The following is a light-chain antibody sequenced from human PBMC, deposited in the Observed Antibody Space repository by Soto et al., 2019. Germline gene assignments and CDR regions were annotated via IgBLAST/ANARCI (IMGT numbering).Light chain of an antibody. V-gene: IGKV3-20*01. CDR2: GVS. J-gene: IGKJ4*01. CDR3: QQYGDSPLT. Sequence: EIVSTQSPGTVSLSPGERATLSCRASQSVTSSYLAWYQQKPGQAPRLLIYGVSSRATGIPDRFSGSGAGTDFTLTISRLEPEDFAVYYCQQYGDSPLTFGGGTKVDIK. CDR1: QSVTSSY.